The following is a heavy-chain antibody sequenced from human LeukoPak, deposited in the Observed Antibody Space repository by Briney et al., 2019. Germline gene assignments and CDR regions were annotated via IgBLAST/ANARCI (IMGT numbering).Heavy chain of an antibody. V-gene: IGHV1-18*01. CDR2: ISAYNGNT. CDR3: ARERGGYYGSGSYYKDDY. Sequence: ASVKVSCKASGYTFTSYGISWVRQAPGQGLEWMGWISAYNGNTNYAQKLQGRVTMTTDTSTSTAYMELRSLRPDDTAVYYCARERGGYYGSGSYYKDDYWGQGTLVTVSS. J-gene: IGHJ4*02. CDR1: GYTFTSYG. D-gene: IGHD3-10*01.